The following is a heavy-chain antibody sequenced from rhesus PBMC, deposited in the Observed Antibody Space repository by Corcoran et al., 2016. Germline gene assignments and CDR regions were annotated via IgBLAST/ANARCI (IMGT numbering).Heavy chain of an antibody. CDR2: IYSSRGKP. CDR1: GGAISGGNYF. J-gene: IGHJ4*01. Sequence: QVKLQESGPGLVKPLETLSLTCAVSGGAISGGNYFWSWVRPPPGKGLEWIGGIYSSRGKPYYTPSLKRRFTISKDPSKNRFSLKLSSVTAADTAVYYCARANSGYSPFDYWGQGVLVTVSS. D-gene: IGHD3-28*01. CDR3: ARANSGYSPFDY. V-gene: IGHV4S12*01.